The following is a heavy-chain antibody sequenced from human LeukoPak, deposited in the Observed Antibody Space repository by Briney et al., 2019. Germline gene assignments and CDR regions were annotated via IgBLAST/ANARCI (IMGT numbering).Heavy chain of an antibody. CDR2: IFYTGDT. J-gene: IGHJ5*02. CDR1: GGFISGYY. CDR3: ARAYRLTSPRGFDP. Sequence: ETLSLTCTVSGGFISGYYWNWIRQSPGKGLEWIGYIFYTGDTDYNPSLRSRVTMSVDRSNNRFSLQLASVTTADSAFYYCARAYRLTSPRGFDPWGPGILVTVSS. D-gene: IGHD3-16*02. V-gene: IGHV4-59*01.